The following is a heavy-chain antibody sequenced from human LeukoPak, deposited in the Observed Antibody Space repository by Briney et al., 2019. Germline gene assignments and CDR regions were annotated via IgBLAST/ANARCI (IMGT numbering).Heavy chain of an antibody. CDR2: IYHSVNT. CDR3: VRLRYYYDSSGYRPYYFDY. D-gene: IGHD3-22*01. Sequence: SETLSLTCAVSDYSISSGYYWGWLRQPPGKGLEWIGSIYHSVNTYYNPSLKSRVTISVDTSKNQFSLKLSSVTAADTAVYYCVRLRYYYDSSGYRPYYFDYWGQGTLVTVSS. J-gene: IGHJ4*02. V-gene: IGHV4-38-2*01. CDR1: DYSISSGYY.